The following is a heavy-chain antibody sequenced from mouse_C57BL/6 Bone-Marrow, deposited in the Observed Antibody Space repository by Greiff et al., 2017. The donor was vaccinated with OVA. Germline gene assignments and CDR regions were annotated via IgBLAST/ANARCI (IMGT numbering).Heavy chain of an antibody. CDR1: GYTFTDHT. CDR3: AREVSSGYAAGDY. V-gene: IGHV1-78*01. D-gene: IGHD3-2*02. CDR2: IYPRDGST. Sequence: QFQLQQSDAELVKPGASVKISCKVSGYTFTDHTIHWMKQRPEQGLEWLGYIYPRDGSTKYNEQFKGKATLTATHSSSTAYMQLNSLTSEDSAVYFCAREVSSGYAAGDYWGQGTSVTVSS. J-gene: IGHJ4*01.